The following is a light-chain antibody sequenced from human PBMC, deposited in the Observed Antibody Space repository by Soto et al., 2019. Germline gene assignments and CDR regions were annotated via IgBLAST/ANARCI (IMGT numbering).Light chain of an antibody. CDR2: EVN. CDR1: SSNVGSYKL. CDR3: CSSGGSPTYV. Sequence: QSVPAQPASVSGSPGQSITISCTGTSSNVGSYKLVSWYQQHPGKAPKLMIFEVNTRPSGVSNRFSGSESGNTASLTISGLKVEDEADYYCCSSGGSPTYVFGTGTKVTVL. J-gene: IGLJ1*01. V-gene: IGLV2-23*02.